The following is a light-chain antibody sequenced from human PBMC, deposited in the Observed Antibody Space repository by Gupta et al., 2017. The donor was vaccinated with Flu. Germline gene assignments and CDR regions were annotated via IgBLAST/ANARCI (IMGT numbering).Light chain of an antibody. CDR3: CSYEGGTSVV. CDR2: EVT. J-gene: IGLJ2*01. CDR1: SSDIGSYAL. V-gene: IGLV2-23*02. Sequence: SFTISFPGTSSDIGSYALVSWYHQSPAKAPLFVIYEVTKRPSRVPDRFSGSKAGNTASLTISGLQPEDEGVYYCCSYEGGTSVVFGGGTELTVL.